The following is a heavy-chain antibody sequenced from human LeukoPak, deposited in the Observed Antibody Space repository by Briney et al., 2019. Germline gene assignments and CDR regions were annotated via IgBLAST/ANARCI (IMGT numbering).Heavy chain of an antibody. V-gene: IGHV3-11*01. CDR1: GFTFSDYY. CDR3: ARAAYYDFWSGYYTGMINYYYYGMDV. CDR2: ISSGGSTI. Sequence: GGSLRLSCAASGFTFSDYYMSWIRQAPGKGLEWVSYISSGGSTIYYADSVKGRFTISRDNAKNSLYLQMNSLRAEDTAVYYCARAAYYDFWSGYYTGMINYYYYGMDVWGQGTTVTVSS. D-gene: IGHD3-3*01. J-gene: IGHJ6*02.